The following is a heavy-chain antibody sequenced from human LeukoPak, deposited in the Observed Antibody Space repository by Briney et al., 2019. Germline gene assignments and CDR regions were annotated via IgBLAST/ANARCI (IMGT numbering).Heavy chain of an antibody. D-gene: IGHD2-21*01. J-gene: IGHJ4*02. V-gene: IGHV3-15*01. Sequence: PGGSLRLSCTASVFSFSHAWMSWVRQAPGKGLEWVGRIKSKTDGGTIDYAAPVKGRFTISRDDSKRMVYLQMNSLKTADTGVYYCTTARYCGGECGDSWGQGTRVTVSS. CDR2: IKSKTDGGTI. CDR1: VFSFSHAW. CDR3: TTARYCGGECGDS.